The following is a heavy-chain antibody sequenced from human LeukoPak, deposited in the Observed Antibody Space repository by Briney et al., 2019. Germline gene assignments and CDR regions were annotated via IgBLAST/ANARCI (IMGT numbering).Heavy chain of an antibody. D-gene: IGHD6-19*01. CDR1: GFTFSSYA. CDR3: AKTTTGYSSGRFPGWPVDY. Sequence: GGSLSLSCAASGFTFSSYATYCVRQAPGKRLEWVSGIFRSGGSTHYADSVKCRFTISRDNSKNTVYLQMNSLRAEDTAVYYCAKTTTGYSSGRFPGWPVDYWGQGTLVTVSS. V-gene: IGHV3-23*01. CDR2: IFRSGGST. J-gene: IGHJ4*02.